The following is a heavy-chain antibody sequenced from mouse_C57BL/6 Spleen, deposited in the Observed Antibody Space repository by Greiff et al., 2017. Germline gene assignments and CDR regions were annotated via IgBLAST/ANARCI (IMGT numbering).Heavy chain of an antibody. CDR2: ISSGGSYT. J-gene: IGHJ3*01. D-gene: IGHD2-4*01. CDR1: GFTFRSYG. V-gene: IGHV5-6*01. CDR3: ARGNDYDRAWFAY. Sequence: EVKLQESGGDLVKPGGSLKLSCAASGFTFRSYGMSWVRQTPDKRLEWVATISSGGSYTYYPDSVKGRFTISRDNAKNTLYLQMSSLKSEDTAMYYCARGNDYDRAWFAYWGQGTLVTVAA.